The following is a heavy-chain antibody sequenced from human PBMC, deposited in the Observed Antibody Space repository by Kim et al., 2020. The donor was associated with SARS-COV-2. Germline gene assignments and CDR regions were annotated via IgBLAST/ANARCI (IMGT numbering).Heavy chain of an antibody. V-gene: IGHV4-34*01. J-gene: IGHJ5*02. CDR3: ARSRPRGGIAARPFWFDP. Sequence: SETLSLTCAVYGGSFSGYYWSWIRQPPGKGLEWIGEINHSGSTNYNPSLKSRVTISVDTSKNQFSLKLSSVTAADTAVYYCARSRPRGGIAARPFWFDP. CDR1: GGSFSGYY. CDR2: INHSGST. D-gene: IGHD6-6*01.